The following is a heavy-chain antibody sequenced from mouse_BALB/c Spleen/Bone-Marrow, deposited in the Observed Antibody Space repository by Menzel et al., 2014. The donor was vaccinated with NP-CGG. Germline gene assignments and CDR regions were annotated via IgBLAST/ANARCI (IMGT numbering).Heavy chain of an antibody. CDR2: ISYSGNT. D-gene: IGHD2-3*01. CDR1: GDSITSGY. J-gene: IGHJ2*01. Sequence: EVQLQQSGPSLVKPSQTLSLTCSVTGDSITSGYLNWIRKFPGNKLEYMGYISYSGNTYYNPSLKSRISITRDKSKNQYYLQLNSVTTEDSSTYYCATYDGYCLDYWGQGPTLTVSS. CDR3: ATYDGYCLDY. V-gene: IGHV3-8*02.